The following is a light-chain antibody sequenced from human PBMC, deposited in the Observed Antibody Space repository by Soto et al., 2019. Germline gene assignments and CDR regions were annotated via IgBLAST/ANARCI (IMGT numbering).Light chain of an antibody. CDR2: GNS. CDR1: SSNIGAGYD. Sequence: HSVLTQPPSVSGAPGQGVTISCPGSSSNIGAGYDVHWYQQLPGTAPKLLIYGNSNRPSGVPDRFSGSKSGTSASLAITGLQAEDEADYYCQSYDSSLSGLYVFGTGTKV. CDR3: QSYDSSLSGLYV. V-gene: IGLV1-40*01. J-gene: IGLJ1*01.